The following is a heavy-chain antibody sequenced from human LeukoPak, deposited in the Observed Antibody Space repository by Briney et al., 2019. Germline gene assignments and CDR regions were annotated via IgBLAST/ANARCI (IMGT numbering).Heavy chain of an antibody. V-gene: IGHV3-23*01. CDR2: ISGSGGST. D-gene: IGHD3-10*01. CDR1: GFMFSGFS. Sequence: GGSLRLSCAASGFMFSGFSMSWVRQAPGKGLEWVSAISGSGGSTYYADSVKGRFTISRDNSKNTLYLQMNSLRAEDTAVYYCATRSPYYYGSGSYHFDYWGQGTLVTVSS. J-gene: IGHJ4*02. CDR3: ATRSPYYYGSGSYHFDY.